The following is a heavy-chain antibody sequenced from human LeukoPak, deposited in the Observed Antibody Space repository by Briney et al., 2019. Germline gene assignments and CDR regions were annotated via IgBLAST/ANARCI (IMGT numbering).Heavy chain of an antibody. CDR1: GYTFTSYG. CDR2: ISAYNGNT. D-gene: IGHD6-19*01. V-gene: IGHV1-18*01. J-gene: IGHJ4*02. Sequence: ASVKVSCKASGYTFTSYGISWVRQAPGQGLEWMGWISAYNGNTNYAQKLQGRVTITRDTSASTAYMELSSLRSEDTAVYYCARDVSVAVDYWGQGTLVTVSS. CDR3: ARDVSVAVDY.